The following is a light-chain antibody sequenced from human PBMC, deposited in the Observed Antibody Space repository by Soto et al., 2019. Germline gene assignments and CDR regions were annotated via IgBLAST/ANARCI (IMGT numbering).Light chain of an antibody. Sequence: EIVMTQSPASLSVSPGERATLSCRASQSVSSNLAWYLQKPGQVPRLLIYDSSTRATGVPARFSGSGSGTEFTITISSLQSEDFAFYYCQQYNRWPLTFGQGTMVEIK. V-gene: IGKV3-15*01. CDR3: QQYNRWPLT. J-gene: IGKJ1*01. CDR2: DSS. CDR1: QSVSSN.